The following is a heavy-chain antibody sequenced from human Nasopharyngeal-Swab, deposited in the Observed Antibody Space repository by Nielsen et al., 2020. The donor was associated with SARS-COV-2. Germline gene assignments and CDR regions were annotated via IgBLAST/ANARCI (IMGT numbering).Heavy chain of an antibody. CDR3: ARDTGSGRSDWYFDL. J-gene: IGHJ2*01. Sequence: ASVKVSCKASGYSFISYYMHWVRQAPGQGLEWMGWISAYNGNTNYAQKLQGRVTMTTDTSTSTAYMELRSLRSDDTAVYYCARDTGSGRSDWYFDLWGRGTLVTVSS. V-gene: IGHV1-18*04. CDR2: ISAYNGNT. D-gene: IGHD6-19*01. CDR1: GYSFISYY.